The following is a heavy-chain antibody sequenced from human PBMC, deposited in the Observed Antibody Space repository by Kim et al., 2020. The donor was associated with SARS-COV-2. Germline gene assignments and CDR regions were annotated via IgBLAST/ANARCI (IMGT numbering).Heavy chain of an antibody. Sequence: KGRFTISRDNSTNTLYLQMNSLRAEDTAVYYCAKDLTGYYLGYYYYGMDVWGQGTTVAVSS. D-gene: IGHD3-9*01. J-gene: IGHJ6*02. V-gene: IGHV3-23*03. CDR3: AKDLTGYYLGYYYYGMDV.